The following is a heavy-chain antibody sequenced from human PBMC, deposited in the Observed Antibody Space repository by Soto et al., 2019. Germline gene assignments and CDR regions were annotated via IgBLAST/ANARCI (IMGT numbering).Heavy chain of an antibody. V-gene: IGHV1-18*01. J-gene: IGHJ6*02. Sequence: SVKVSCKASGYTFTSYGISWVRQAPGQGLEWMGWISAYNGNTNYAQKLQGRVTMTTDTSTSTAYMELRSLRSDDTAVYYCARDEGSSSWYGYYYYGMDVWGQGTTVTVSS. CDR2: ISAYNGNT. D-gene: IGHD6-13*01. CDR1: GYTFTSYG. CDR3: ARDEGSSSWYGYYYYGMDV.